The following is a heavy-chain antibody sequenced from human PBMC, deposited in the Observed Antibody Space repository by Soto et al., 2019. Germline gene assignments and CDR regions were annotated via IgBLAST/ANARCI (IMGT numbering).Heavy chain of an antibody. CDR2: IKSKVAGGTT. J-gene: IGHJ4*01. V-gene: IGHV3-15*07. CDR3: TTASHFTIKLVRFDY. D-gene: IGHD3-10*01. Sequence: EVQLLESGGGLVEPGGSLRISCAASGFTFTTAWIKWVRQARGKGLEWVGRIKSKVAGGTTDFAAPVKGRFAISRYDSRNMVYFQSNSLEIEDTAVYYCTTASHFTIKLVRFDYWGLGTLVPVSS. CDR1: GFTFTTAW.